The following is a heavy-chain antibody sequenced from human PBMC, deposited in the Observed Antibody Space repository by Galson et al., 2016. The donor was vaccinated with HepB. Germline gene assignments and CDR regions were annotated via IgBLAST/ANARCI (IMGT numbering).Heavy chain of an antibody. Sequence: YMRLSSADSGFSFSSYSMNWVLQAPGKRLEWVSYIRDYKTIYYAESVRGRFTISRDNAQNSVYLQMNTLRADDTAVYYCARSVGGHFDYWGQGILVTVSS. CDR2: IRDYKTI. CDR1: GFSFSSYS. J-gene: IGHJ4*02. CDR3: ARSVGGHFDY. V-gene: IGHV3-48*04. D-gene: IGHD1-26*01.